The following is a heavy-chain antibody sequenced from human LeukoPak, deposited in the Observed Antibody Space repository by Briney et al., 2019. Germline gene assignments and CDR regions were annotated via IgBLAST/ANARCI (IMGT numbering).Heavy chain of an antibody. CDR3: AKDHYYYDSSGYLYFDY. Sequence: PGGSLRLSCAASGFTFSSYAMSWVRQAPGKGLKWVSAISGSGGSTYYADSVKGRFTISRDNSKNTLYLQMNSLRAEDTAVYYCAKDHYYYDSSGYLYFDYWGQGTLVTVSS. V-gene: IGHV3-23*01. CDR1: GFTFSSYA. J-gene: IGHJ4*02. CDR2: ISGSGGST. D-gene: IGHD3-22*01.